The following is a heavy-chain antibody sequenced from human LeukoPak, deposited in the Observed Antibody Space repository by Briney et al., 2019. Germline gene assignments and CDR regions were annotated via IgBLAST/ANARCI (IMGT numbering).Heavy chain of an antibody. J-gene: IGHJ4*02. D-gene: IGHD2-15*01. CDR2: IYTSGST. CDR3: AREVVGYCSGGSCYSDWGNTLFDY. V-gene: IGHV4-61*02. CDR1: GGSISSGSYY. Sequence: PSQTLSLSXTVSGGSISSGSYYSSWIGQPAGKGLQWIGRIYTSGSTNYNPSLKSRVTISVDTSKNQFSLKLSSVTAADTAVYYCAREVVGYCSGGSCYSDWGNTLFDYWGQGTLVTVSS.